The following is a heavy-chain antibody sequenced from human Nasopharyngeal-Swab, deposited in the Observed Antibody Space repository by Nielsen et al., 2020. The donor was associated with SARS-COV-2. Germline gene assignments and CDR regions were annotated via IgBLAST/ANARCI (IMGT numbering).Heavy chain of an antibody. D-gene: IGHD6-6*01. V-gene: IGHV4-39*01. J-gene: IGHJ4*02. CDR2: IYYSGST. CDR1: GGSISSSSYY. CDR3: ARHTYIAARLGDY. Sequence: SETLSLTCTVSGGSISSSSYYWGWIRQPPGKGLEWIGSIYYSGSTYYNPSLKSRVTISVDTSKNQFSLKLSSVTAADTAVYYCARHTYIAARLGDYWGQGTLVTFSS.